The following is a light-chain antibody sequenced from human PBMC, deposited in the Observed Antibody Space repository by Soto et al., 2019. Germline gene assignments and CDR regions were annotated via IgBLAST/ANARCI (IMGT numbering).Light chain of an antibody. J-gene: IGKJ2*01. CDR1: QLISTW. V-gene: IGKV1-12*01. Sequence: DIPMTQSPSSVSASIGDRVTITCRASQLISTWLVWYQQKPGKAPQLLIYAASSLQSGVPSKLCGRRSGTDFTLTIRSLQPEDSATYYCQQANSFPFTFGQGTRREI. CDR3: QQANSFPFT. CDR2: AAS.